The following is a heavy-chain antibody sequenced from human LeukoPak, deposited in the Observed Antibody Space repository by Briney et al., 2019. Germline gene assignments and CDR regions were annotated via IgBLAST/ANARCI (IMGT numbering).Heavy chain of an antibody. CDR2: ISSSSSYI. CDR1: GFTFSSYT. D-gene: IGHD3-10*01. V-gene: IGHV3-21*01. Sequence: GGSLRLSCAASGFTFSSYTMNWVRQAPGKGLEWVSSISSSSSYIYYADSVKGRFTISRDNSKNTLYLQMNSLRAEDTAVYYCAREAYYYGSGSYFGSYYYYMDVWGKGTTVTISS. J-gene: IGHJ6*03. CDR3: AREAYYYGSGSYFGSYYYYMDV.